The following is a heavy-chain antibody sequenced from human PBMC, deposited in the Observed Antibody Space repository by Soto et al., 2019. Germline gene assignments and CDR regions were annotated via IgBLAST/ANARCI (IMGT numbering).Heavy chain of an antibody. CDR2: ISYDGSNK. D-gene: IGHD6-13*01. Sequence: QVQLVESGGGVVQPGRSLRLSCAASGFTFSSYGMHWVRQAPGKGLEWVAVISYDGSNKYYADSVKGRFTISRDNSKNTLYLHMNSLRAEDTAVYYCAKTRYGSSWYPMGYWGQGTLVTVSS. CDR3: AKTRYGSSWYPMGY. V-gene: IGHV3-30*18. CDR1: GFTFSSYG. J-gene: IGHJ4*02.